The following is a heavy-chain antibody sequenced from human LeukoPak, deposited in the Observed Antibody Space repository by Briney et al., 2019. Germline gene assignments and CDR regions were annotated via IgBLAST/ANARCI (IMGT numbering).Heavy chain of an antibody. V-gene: IGHV3-48*03. CDR1: GFTFSSYE. Sequence: GGSLRLSCAASGFTFSSYEMNRVRQAPGKGLEWISYISGNGGTIYYADSVKGRFTISRDNAQNSLYLQMNSLRAEDTAVYYCTGDRYYGSGLFDYWGQGTLVTVSS. CDR2: ISGNGGTI. J-gene: IGHJ4*02. D-gene: IGHD3-10*01. CDR3: TGDRYYGSGLFDY.